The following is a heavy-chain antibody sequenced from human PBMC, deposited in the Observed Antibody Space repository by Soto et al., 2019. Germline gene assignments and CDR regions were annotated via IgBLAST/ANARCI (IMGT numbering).Heavy chain of an antibody. Sequence: GGSMRLSCAASGFSFGRYAMRWVRQAPGKGLEWVASIPYDGGNRKYADSVKGRFTISRDNAKDMLYLHMSSLGPDDTSVYYCAREYLDYGPDVWGQGTSVTVSS. CDR3: AREYLDYGPDV. CDR2: IPYDGGNR. CDR1: GFSFGRYA. V-gene: IGHV3-30-3*01. J-gene: IGHJ6*02.